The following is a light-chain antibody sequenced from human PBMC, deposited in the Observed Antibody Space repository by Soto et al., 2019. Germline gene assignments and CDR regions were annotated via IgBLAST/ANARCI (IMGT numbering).Light chain of an antibody. CDR3: QQYNNWPPYT. J-gene: IGKJ2*01. V-gene: IGKV3-15*01. Sequence: EIVMTQSPATLSVSPGERATLACRASQSVDSNLAWYQQTPGQAPRLLIYDASTRATGVPARFSGSGSGTEFTLTISSLQSEDFAVYYCQQYNNWPPYTFGQGTKLEIK. CDR1: QSVDSN. CDR2: DAS.